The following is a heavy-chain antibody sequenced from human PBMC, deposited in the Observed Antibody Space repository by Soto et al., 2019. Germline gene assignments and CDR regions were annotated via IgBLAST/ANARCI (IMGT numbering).Heavy chain of an antibody. CDR2: INPNSGGT. J-gene: IGHJ3*02. CDR3: AGGRGHYGSGSADAFDI. V-gene: IGHV1-2*02. CDR1: GYTFTGYY. Sequence: ASVKVSCKASGYTFTGYYMHWVRQAPGQGLEWMGWINPNSGGTNYAQKFQGRVTMTRDTSISTAYMELSRLRSDDTAVDYCAGGRGHYGSGSADAFDIWGQVTMVPVS. D-gene: IGHD3-10*01.